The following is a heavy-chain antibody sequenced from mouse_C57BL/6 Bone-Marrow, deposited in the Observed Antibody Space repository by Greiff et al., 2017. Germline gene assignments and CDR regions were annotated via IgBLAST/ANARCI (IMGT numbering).Heavy chain of an antibody. CDR2: ISSGGSYT. CDR3: ARPWVGAY. J-gene: IGHJ3*01. Sequence: EVMLVESGGDLVKPGGSLKLSCAASGFTFSSYGMSCVRQTPDKRLEWVATISSGGSYTYYPDSVKGRFTISRDNAKNTLYLQMSSLKSEDTAMYYCARPWVGAYWGQGTLVTVSA. V-gene: IGHV5-6*02. D-gene: IGHD1-1*01. CDR1: GFTFSSYG.